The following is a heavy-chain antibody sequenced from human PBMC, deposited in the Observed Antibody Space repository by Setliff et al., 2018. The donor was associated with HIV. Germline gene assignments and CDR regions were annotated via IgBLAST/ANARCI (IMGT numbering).Heavy chain of an antibody. CDR2: INWNGGST. CDR1: GFRFSNHA. J-gene: IGHJ4*02. V-gene: IGHV3-20*04. CDR3: AKPPRPSSWPQYYFDY. Sequence: GGSLRLSCAASGFRFSNHAMSWVRQAPGKGLEWVSGINWNGGSTGSADSVKGRFTVSRDNAKNSLYLQMNSLRAEDTALYYCAKPPRPSSWPQYYFDYWGQGTLVTVSS. D-gene: IGHD6-13*01.